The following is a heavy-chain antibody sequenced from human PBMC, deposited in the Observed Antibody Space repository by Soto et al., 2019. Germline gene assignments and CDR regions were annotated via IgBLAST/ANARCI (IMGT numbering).Heavy chain of an antibody. Sequence: QIQLVQSGAEVKKPGASVKVSCKTSGYTFTNYDIGWVRQAPGQGLEWMGWISTYSGNTNYAQKLQDRVTMTTDTSTRRVYIYLSSVISEDMGIYYCETFASSGWYRGGYWGKGTRVTVSS. V-gene: IGHV1-18*03. CDR3: ETFASSGWYRGGY. CDR1: GYTFTNYD. J-gene: IGHJ4*02. D-gene: IGHD6-19*01. CDR2: ISTYSGNT.